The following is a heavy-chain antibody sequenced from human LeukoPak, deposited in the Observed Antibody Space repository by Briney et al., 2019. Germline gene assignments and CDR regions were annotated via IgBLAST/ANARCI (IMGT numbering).Heavy chain of an antibody. CDR3: ARAGSYYGSGSYYSPNY. D-gene: IGHD3-10*01. CDR1: GFTFSDYY. Sequence: PGGSLRLSCAASGFTFSDYYMSWIRQAPGKGLEWVSYISSSGSTVFYADSVKGRFTISRDNAKNSLCLQMNSLRTEDTAVYYCARAGSYYGSGSYYSPNYWGQGTLVTVSS. J-gene: IGHJ4*02. CDR2: ISSSGSTV. V-gene: IGHV3-11*01.